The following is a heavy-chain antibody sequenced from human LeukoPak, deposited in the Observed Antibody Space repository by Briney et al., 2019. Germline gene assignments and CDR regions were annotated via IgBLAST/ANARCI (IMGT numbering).Heavy chain of an antibody. V-gene: IGHV1-2*02. CDR1: GYTFSGYY. Sequence: ASVTVSCKASGYTFSGYYMHWVRQAPGQGLEWMGWINPNSGGTNYAQKFQGRVTMIRDTSISTAYKELSRLRTDDTAVYYCARGYPLSTTAAGTYFQHWGQGTLVTVSS. CDR3: ARGYPLSTTAAGTYFQH. D-gene: IGHD6-13*01. J-gene: IGHJ1*01. CDR2: INPNSGGT.